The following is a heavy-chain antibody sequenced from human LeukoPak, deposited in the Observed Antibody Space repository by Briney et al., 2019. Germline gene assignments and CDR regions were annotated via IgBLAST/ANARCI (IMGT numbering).Heavy chain of an antibody. CDR2: IYTSGST. D-gene: IGHD5-12*01. CDR3: TRDSSWYDWFYDY. Sequence: SETLSLTCTVSGGSISSGSYYWSWIRQPAGKGLEWIGRIYTSGSTNYNPSLKSRVTISVDTSKNQFSLKLSSVTAADTAVYYCTRDSSWYDWFYDYWGQGTLVTVSS. J-gene: IGHJ4*02. V-gene: IGHV4-61*02. CDR1: GGSISSGSYY.